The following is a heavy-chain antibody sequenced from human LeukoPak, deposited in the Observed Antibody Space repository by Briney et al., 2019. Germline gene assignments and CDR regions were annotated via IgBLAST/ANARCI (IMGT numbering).Heavy chain of an antibody. Sequence: GGALRLSCAASGFTFSSYWMSWVRQAPGKGLEWVANIKQDGSEKYYVDSVKGRFTISRDNAKNSLSLQMNSLRVEDTAMYYCARKVGKYSGWYNYWGQGTLVTVSS. J-gene: IGHJ4*02. CDR3: ARKVGKYSGWYNY. CDR1: GFTFSSYW. D-gene: IGHD6-19*01. V-gene: IGHV3-7*01. CDR2: IKQDGSEK.